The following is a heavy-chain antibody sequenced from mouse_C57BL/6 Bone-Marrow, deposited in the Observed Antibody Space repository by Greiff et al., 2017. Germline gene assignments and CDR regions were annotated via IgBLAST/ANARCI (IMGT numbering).Heavy chain of an antibody. Sequence: EVKLVESGGGLVQPGGSLSLSCAASGFTFTDYYMSWVRQPPGKALEWLGFIRNKANGYTTEYSASVKGRFTISRDNSQSILYLQMNALRAEDSATYYCARYTHGWLYYYAMDYWGQGTSVTVSS. D-gene: IGHD2-3*01. CDR3: ARYTHGWLYYYAMDY. CDR2: IRNKANGYTT. V-gene: IGHV7-3*01. CDR1: GFTFTDYY. J-gene: IGHJ4*01.